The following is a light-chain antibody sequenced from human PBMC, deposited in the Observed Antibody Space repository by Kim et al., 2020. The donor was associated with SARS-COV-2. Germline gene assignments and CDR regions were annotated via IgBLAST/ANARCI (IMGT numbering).Light chain of an antibody. CDR1: SGDVGGYNL. CDR2: EVS. CDR3: CSYAGSRV. J-gene: IGLJ3*02. Sequence: SPVQSISISCTGTSGDVGGYNLVSWYQQPPGKAPKLMIYEVSKLPSGVSNRFAGSKSGNTASLTISGLQAEDEADYYCCSYAGSRVFGGGTQLTVL. V-gene: IGLV2-23*02.